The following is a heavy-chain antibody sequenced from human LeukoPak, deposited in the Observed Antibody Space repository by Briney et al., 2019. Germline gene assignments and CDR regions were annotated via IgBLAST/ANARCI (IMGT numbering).Heavy chain of an antibody. Sequence: QPGGCLRLSCAASGFTFSSYEMNWVRQAPGKGLEWVSYISSSGSTIDYADSVKGRFTISRDNAKNSLYLQMNSLRAEDTAVYYCARDGLRDYGGNWFDPWGQGTLVTVSS. V-gene: IGHV3-48*03. CDR3: ARDGLRDYGGNWFDP. D-gene: IGHD4-17*01. CDR1: GFTFSSYE. J-gene: IGHJ5*02. CDR2: ISSSGSTI.